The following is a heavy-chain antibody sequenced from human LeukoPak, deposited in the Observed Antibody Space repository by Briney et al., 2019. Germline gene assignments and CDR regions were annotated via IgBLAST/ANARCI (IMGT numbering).Heavy chain of an antibody. V-gene: IGHV3-21*06. CDR2: IINISSYV. CDR1: GSSFSNYD. Sequence: GGPLRLSCAASGSSFSNYDMNWVRQAPGKGLEWVSSIINISSYVNYADSVKGRFIISRDNAKNSLYLQMNSLRAEDTAVYYCARRGAIFWYMDVWGKGTRVSVSS. J-gene: IGHJ6*03. CDR3: ARRGAIFWYMDV. D-gene: IGHD3-3*01.